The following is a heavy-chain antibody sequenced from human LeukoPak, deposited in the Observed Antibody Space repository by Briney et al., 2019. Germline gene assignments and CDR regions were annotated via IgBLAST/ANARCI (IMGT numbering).Heavy chain of an antibody. CDR3: ARRTVTGGTVNHYFDY. CDR2: IYHSGST. D-gene: IGHD4-11*01. CDR1: GYSISSGYY. V-gene: IGHV4-38-2*01. Sequence: SETLTLTCAVSGYSISSGYYWGWIRQPPGKGLEWIGSIYHSGSTCYNPSLKSRVTISADTSKNQFSLKLSSVTAADTAVYYCARRTVTGGTVNHYFDYWGQGPLVTVSS. J-gene: IGHJ4*02.